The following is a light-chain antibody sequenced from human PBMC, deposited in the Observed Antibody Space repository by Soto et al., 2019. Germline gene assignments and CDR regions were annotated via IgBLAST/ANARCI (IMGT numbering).Light chain of an antibody. CDR3: MQSLQTRT. V-gene: IGKV2-28*01. J-gene: IGKJ1*01. CDR1: QSLLHRSGYYF. CDR2: LGS. Sequence: DIVVTQSPLSLSVTPGEPASISCRSSQSLLHRSGYYFLDWYLQKPGQSPQVLIYLGSTRASGVPDRFSGSGSGRDFTLEISRVEAEDVGVYYCMQSLQTRTFGQGTKVESK.